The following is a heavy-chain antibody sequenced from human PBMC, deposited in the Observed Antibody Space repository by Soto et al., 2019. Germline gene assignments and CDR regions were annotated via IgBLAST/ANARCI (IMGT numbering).Heavy chain of an antibody. CDR3: ARARQYYDCELDP. Sequence: PSETLSLTCTVSGGSISSYYWSWIRQPPGKGLEWIGYIYHSGSTYYNPSLKSRVTISVDTSKNQFSLKLSSVTAADTAIYYCARARQYYDCELDPWGQGTLVTVSS. D-gene: IGHD3-9*01. V-gene: IGHV4-4*09. CDR2: IYHSGST. CDR1: GGSISSYY. J-gene: IGHJ5*02.